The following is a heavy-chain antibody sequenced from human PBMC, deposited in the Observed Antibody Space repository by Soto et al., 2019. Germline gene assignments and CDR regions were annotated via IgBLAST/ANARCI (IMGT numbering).Heavy chain of an antibody. CDR2: IYYSGST. V-gene: IGHV4-31*03. CDR1: GGSISSGGYY. CDR3: ARDLLGDYGDSGDYYYGMDV. J-gene: IGHJ6*02. Sequence: SETLSLTCTVSGGSISSGGYYWSWIRQHPGKGLEWIGYIYYSGSTYYNPSLKSRVTISVDTSKNQFSLKLSPVTAADTAVYYCARDLLGDYGDSGDYYYGMDVWGQGTTVTVSS. D-gene: IGHD4-17*01.